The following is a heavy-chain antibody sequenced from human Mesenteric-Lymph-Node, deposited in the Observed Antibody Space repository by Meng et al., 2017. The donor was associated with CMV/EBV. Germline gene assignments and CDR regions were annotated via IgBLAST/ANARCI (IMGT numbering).Heavy chain of an antibody. CDR1: GYTFTTHY. V-gene: IGHV1-46*01. CDR3: AAGPSWTGGYFDY. D-gene: IGHD3/OR15-3a*01. Sequence: KASGYTFTTHYIHWVRQDPGQGLEWMGIINPTGGSKTYAQKFRGRVTMTSDTSTSTVFMELSSLRSEDTAVYYCAAGPSWTGGYFDYWGQGTLVTVSS. CDR2: INPTGGSK. J-gene: IGHJ4*02.